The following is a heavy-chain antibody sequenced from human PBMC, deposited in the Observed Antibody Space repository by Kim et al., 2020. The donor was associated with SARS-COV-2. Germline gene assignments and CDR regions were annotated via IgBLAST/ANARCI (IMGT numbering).Heavy chain of an antibody. J-gene: IGHJ4*02. CDR3: ANNYYDSSGYYSGFDY. V-gene: IGHV4-34*01. D-gene: IGHD3-22*01. Sequence: YLKSGVTISVDTSKNQFSLKLSSVTAADTAVYYCANNYYDSSGYYSGFDYWGQGTLVTVSS.